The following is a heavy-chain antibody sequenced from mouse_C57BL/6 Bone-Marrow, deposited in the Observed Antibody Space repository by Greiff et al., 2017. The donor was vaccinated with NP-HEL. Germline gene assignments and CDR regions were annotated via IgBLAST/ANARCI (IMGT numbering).Heavy chain of an antibody. D-gene: IGHD4-1*01. CDR3: ARLGPWAWFAY. CDR2: INPSSGYT. V-gene: IGHV1-7*01. CDR1: GYTFTSYW. J-gene: IGHJ3*01. Sequence: QVQLQQSGAELAKPGASVKLSCKASGYTFTSYWMNWVKQRPGQGLEWIGYINPSSGYTTYNQKFKDKATLTADKSSSTAYMQLSSLTYEDSAVDYCARLGPWAWFAYWGQGTLVTVSA.